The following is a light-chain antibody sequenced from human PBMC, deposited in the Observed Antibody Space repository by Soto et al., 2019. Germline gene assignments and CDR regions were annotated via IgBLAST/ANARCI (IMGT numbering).Light chain of an antibody. V-gene: IGLV2-14*03. CDR1: ISDIGGYNY. CDR3: SSYATTSPLI. J-gene: IGLJ2*01. CDR2: DVS. Sequence: QSALTQPASVSGSPGQSITISCTGTISDIGGYNYVGWYQHHPGKATKLLIYDVSNRPSGVSNRFSGSKSGNTASLTISGLQAEDEADYYCSSYATTSPLIFGGGTKVTVL.